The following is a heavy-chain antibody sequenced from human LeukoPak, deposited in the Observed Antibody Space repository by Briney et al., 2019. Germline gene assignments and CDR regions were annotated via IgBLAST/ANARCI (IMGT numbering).Heavy chain of an antibody. CDR2: IYYSGST. D-gene: IGHD3-10*01. J-gene: IGHJ6*03. V-gene: IGHV4-59*08. CDR1: GGSISSYY. Sequence: SETLSLTCTVSGGSISSYYWSWIRQPPGKGLEWIGYIYYSGSTNYNPSLKSRVTISVDTSKNQFSLKLSSVTAADTAVYYCARARSDYYGSGSYYYYYYYMDVWGKGTTVTVSS. CDR3: ARARSDYYGSGSYYYYYYYMDV.